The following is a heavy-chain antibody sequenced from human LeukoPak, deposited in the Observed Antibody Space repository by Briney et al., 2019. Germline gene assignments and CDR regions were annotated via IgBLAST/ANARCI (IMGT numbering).Heavy chain of an antibody. V-gene: IGHV3-53*01. D-gene: IGHD4-17*01. Sequence: PGGSLRLSCAASGFTVSSNYMTWVRQAPGQGLEWVSVIYFGGTTYYADSVKGRFTISRDNSKNTVYLQMNSLRAEDTAVYYCASSYGDYGGNWYFDLWGRGTLVTVSS. J-gene: IGHJ2*01. CDR2: IYFGGTT. CDR1: GFTVSSNY. CDR3: ASSYGDYGGNWYFDL.